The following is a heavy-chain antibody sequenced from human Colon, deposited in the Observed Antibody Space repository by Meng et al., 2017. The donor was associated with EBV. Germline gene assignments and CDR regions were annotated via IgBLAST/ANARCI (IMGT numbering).Heavy chain of an antibody. V-gene: IGHV3-74*01. D-gene: IGHD1-26*01. CDR1: GLTYSMNW. CDR2: INADGRST. J-gene: IGHJ4*02. Sequence: LLGPGGGLVKPGVYLRLSCDASGLTYSMNWMHWVRQAPGKGLVCVSRINADGRSTDYADSVKGRFTISRDNAKNTLYLQMNSLKVEDTAVYYCARTQGAINIWGQGTLVTVSS. CDR3: ARTQGAINI.